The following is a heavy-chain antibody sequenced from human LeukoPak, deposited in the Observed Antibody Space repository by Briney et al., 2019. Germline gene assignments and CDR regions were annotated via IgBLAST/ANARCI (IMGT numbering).Heavy chain of an antibody. CDR1: GFTFSSYE. CDR3: ARRSRGTGSWYYFDY. J-gene: IGHJ4*02. CDR2: ISNSGNTT. Sequence: GGSLRLSCAASGFTFSSYEMNWVRQAPGKGLEWVSYISNSGNTTYYADSVKGRFTISRDNAKNSLYLQMNSLRAEDTAVYYCARRSRGTGSWYYFDYWGQGTLVTVSS. V-gene: IGHV3-48*03. D-gene: IGHD3-10*01.